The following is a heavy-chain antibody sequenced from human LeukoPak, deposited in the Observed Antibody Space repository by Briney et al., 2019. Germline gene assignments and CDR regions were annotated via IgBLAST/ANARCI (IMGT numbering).Heavy chain of an antibody. CDR1: GFTFSGHW. J-gene: IGHJ4*02. CDR3: ARGPLSANYYVGDH. Sequence: PGGSLRLSCAASGFTFSGHWMHWVRQGPGKGLVWVSRIKSDGSSTRYADSVKGRFTISRDNAKNTLFLQMNSLRAEDTAVYYCARGPLSANYYVGDHWGQGTLVTVSS. V-gene: IGHV3-74*01. CDR2: IKSDGSST. D-gene: IGHD1-26*01.